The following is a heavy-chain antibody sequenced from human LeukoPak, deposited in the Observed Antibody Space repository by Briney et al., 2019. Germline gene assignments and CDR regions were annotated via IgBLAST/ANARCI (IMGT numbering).Heavy chain of an antibody. CDR2: IYYSGST. J-gene: IGHJ6*03. CDR3: ARVPSGYSSGWYPRDYYYYMDV. V-gene: IGHV4-59*12. CDR1: GGSISSYY. Sequence: PSETLSLTCTVSGGSISSYYWSWIRQPPGKGLEWIGYIYYSGSTNYNPSLKSRVTMSVDTSKNQFSLKLSSVTAADTAVYYCARVPSGYSSGWYPRDYYYYMDVWGKGTTVTVSS. D-gene: IGHD6-19*01.